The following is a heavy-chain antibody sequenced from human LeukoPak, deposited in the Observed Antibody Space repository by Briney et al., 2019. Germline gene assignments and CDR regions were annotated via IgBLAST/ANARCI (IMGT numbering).Heavy chain of an antibody. Sequence: EASVKVSCKVSGYTLTELSMHWVRQAPGKGLEWMGGFDPEDGESIYAQKFQGRVTMTRNTSISTAYMELSSLRSEDTAVYYCARGLGRYGSGTVGGYWGQGTLVTVSS. CDR1: GYTLTELS. CDR2: FDPEDGES. D-gene: IGHD3-10*01. V-gene: IGHV1-24*01. J-gene: IGHJ4*02. CDR3: ARGLGRYGSGTVGGY.